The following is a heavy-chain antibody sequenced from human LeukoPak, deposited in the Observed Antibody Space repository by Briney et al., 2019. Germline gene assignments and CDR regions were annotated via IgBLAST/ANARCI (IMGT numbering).Heavy chain of an antibody. V-gene: IGHV6-1*01. Sequence: SQNLSLTCAISGDSVSSNSAAWNWIRQSPSRGLEWLGRTYYRSKWYNDYAVSVKSRITINPDTSKNQFSLQLNSVTPEDTAVYYCTFSRVRGVGSYYYYYYMDVWGKGTTVTVSS. D-gene: IGHD3-10*02. J-gene: IGHJ6*03. CDR1: GDSVSSNSAA. CDR3: TFSRVRGVGSYYYYYYMDV. CDR2: TYYRSKWYN.